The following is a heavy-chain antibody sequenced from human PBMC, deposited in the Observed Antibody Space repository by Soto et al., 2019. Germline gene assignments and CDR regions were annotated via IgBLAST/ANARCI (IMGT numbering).Heavy chain of an antibody. D-gene: IGHD5-18*01. J-gene: IGHJ4*02. CDR3: ATESGSTYGYFDH. CDR1: GGSLSSYF. CDR2: ISNSGST. Sequence: GGSLSSYFWTWIRQSPGKGLEWIGYISNSGSTGYNPSLKTRLSMSVDRSKNQFTLRLTSVTAADTAVYFCATESGSTYGYFDHWGQGTQVTVSS. V-gene: IGHV4-30-4*01.